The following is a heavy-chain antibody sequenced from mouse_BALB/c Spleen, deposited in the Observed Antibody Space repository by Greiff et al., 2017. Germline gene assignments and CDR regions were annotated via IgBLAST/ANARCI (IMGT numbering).Heavy chain of an antibody. J-gene: IGHJ3*01. D-gene: IGHD1-2*01. CDR2: IRSKSNNYAT. CDR1: GFTFNTYA. V-gene: IGHV10-1*02. Sequence: EVKVVESGGGLVQPKGSLKLSCAASGFTFNTYAMNWVRQAPGKGLEWVARIRSKSNNYATYYAESVKDRFTISRDESQSMLYLQMNNLKTEDTAMYYCVREGGTTAFAYWGQGTLVTVSA. CDR3: VREGGTTAFAY.